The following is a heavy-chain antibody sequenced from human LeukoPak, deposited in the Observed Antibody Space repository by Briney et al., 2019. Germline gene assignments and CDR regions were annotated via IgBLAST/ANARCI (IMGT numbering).Heavy chain of an antibody. CDR2: IVVGSGNT. V-gene: IGHV1-58*02. J-gene: IGHJ4*02. CDR1: GFTFTSSA. CDR3: AADLHCSTTRCYPYNFDN. Sequence: ASVKVSCKASGFTFTSSAMQWVRQARGQRLEWIGWIVVGSGNTNYAQKFQERVTISRDMSTSTAYMELSSLRSEDTAVYYCAADLHCSTTRCYPYNFDNWGQGTLVTVSS. D-gene: IGHD2-2*01.